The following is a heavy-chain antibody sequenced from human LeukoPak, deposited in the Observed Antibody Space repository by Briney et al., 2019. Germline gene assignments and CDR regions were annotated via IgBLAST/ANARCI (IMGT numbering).Heavy chain of an antibody. V-gene: IGHV3-23*01. CDR1: GFTFSSYA. CDR2: IGGSGGTT. Sequence: GGSLRLSCAASGFTFSSYAMSWVRQAPGKGLEWVSAIGGSGGTTYYADSMKGRFTISRDNSKNTLYLQMNSLRAEDTTVYYCAKTSGGNYWGQGTLVTVSS. J-gene: IGHJ4*02. D-gene: IGHD2-15*01. CDR3: AKTSGGNY.